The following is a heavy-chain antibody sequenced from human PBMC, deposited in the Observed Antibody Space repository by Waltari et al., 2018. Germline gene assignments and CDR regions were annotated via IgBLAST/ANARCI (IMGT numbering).Heavy chain of an antibody. CDR2: ISVSDAT. CDR1: GSTHVNHA. CDR3: AKPFYNWDDPLHS. J-gene: IGHJ1*01. D-gene: IGHD1-20*01. Sequence: EVQLLESWGGLVQPGGYMRLSCQASGSTHVNHAINWVRQAPGKGLEWVSSISVSDATYSADSVKGRFTISRDYSDNTVYLQMDSLRADDTAVYFCAKPFYNWDDPLHSWGQGTPVTVSS. V-gene: IGHV3-23*01.